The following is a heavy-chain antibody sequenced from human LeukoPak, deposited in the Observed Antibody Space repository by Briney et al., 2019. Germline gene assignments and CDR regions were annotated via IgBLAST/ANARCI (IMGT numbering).Heavy chain of an antibody. D-gene: IGHD2-2*01. Sequence: GGSLRLSRAASGFTFSSFDMNWVRQAPGKGLEWVSSISTSSRYIYYRDSVKGRFTISRDDAKNSLYLQMNSLRVEDTAVYYCARADCSGSTCYLRRSWFDPWGQGTLVTLSS. CDR1: GFTFSSFD. CDR2: ISTSSRYI. CDR3: ARADCSGSTCYLRRSWFDP. J-gene: IGHJ5*02. V-gene: IGHV3-21*01.